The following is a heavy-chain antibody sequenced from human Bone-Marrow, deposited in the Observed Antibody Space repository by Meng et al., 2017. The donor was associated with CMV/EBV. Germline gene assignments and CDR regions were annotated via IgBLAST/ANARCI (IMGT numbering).Heavy chain of an antibody. V-gene: IGHV3-30*02. CDR3: AKELILYSSSSLADY. D-gene: IGHD6-6*01. CDR2: IRYDGSNK. J-gene: IGHJ4*02. CDR1: GFTFSSYG. Sequence: GGSLRLSCAASGFTFSSYGMHWVRQAPGKGLEWVAFIRYDGSNKYYADSVKGRFTSSRNNSKNTLYLQMNSLRAEDTAVYYCAKELILYSSSSLADYWGQGTLVTVSS.